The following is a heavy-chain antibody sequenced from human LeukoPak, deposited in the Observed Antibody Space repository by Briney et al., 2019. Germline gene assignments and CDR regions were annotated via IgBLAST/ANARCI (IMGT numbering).Heavy chain of an antibody. J-gene: IGHJ4*02. D-gene: IGHD6-13*01. Sequence: ASVKVSCKASGYTFTSYGISWVRQAPGQGLEWMGGIIPIFGTANYARKFQGRVTITADESTSTAYMELSSLRSEDTAVYYCARDLSAAAGVIDYWGQGTLVTVSS. CDR1: GYTFTSYG. CDR2: IIPIFGTA. CDR3: ARDLSAAAGVIDY. V-gene: IGHV1-69*13.